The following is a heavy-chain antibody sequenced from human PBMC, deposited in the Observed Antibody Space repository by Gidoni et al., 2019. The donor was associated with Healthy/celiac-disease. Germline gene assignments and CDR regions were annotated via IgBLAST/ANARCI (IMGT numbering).Heavy chain of an antibody. V-gene: IGHV3-15*01. J-gene: IGHJ4*02. CDR2: IKSKTDGGTT. CDR3: TTDNWNDRPDY. CDR1: GFTFSNAW. D-gene: IGHD1-1*01. Sequence: EVQLVESGGGLVKHGGSLRLSCAASGFTFSNAWMSWVRQAPGKGLEWVGRIKSKTDGGTTDYAAPVKGRFTISRDDSKNTLYLQMNSLKTEDTAVYYCTTDNWNDRPDYWGQGTLVTVSS.